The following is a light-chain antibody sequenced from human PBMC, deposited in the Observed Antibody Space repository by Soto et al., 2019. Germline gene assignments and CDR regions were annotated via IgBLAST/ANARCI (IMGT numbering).Light chain of an antibody. CDR3: QSYDSSLNGYVV. CDR2: GNN. J-gene: IGLJ2*01. V-gene: IGLV1-40*01. Sequence: QPVLTQPPSVSGAPGQRVTISCTGSSSNIGTGYDVHWYQQFPGTAPRLLIYGNNYRPSGVPDRFSGSKSGTSASLAITGLQTEDEADYFCQSYDSSLNGYVVFGGGTQLTVL. CDR1: SSNIGTGYD.